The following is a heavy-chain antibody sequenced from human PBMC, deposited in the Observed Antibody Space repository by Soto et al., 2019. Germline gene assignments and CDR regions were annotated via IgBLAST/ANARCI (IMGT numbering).Heavy chain of an antibody. J-gene: IGHJ4*02. D-gene: IGHD3-22*01. CDR2: IRSNGGST. CDR3: VKDLRPGSYMILVAPFDY. V-gene: IGHV3-64D*06. CDR1: GVTFSGYS. Sequence: GGPLRVSWAASGVTFSGYSMNWVRQAPGKGLEYVSAIRSNGGSTYYADSVKGRFTISRDNSKNTLYLQMSSLRAEDTAVYYCVKDLRPGSYMILVAPFDYWGQGTLDTVSS.